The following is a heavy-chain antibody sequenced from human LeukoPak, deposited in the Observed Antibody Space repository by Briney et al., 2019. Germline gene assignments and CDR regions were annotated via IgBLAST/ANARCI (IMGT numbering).Heavy chain of an antibody. J-gene: IGHJ4*02. V-gene: IGHV3-21*01. CDR3: ANKASSGSYYPFDY. CDR2: ISSSSSYI. Sequence: PGGSLRLSCAASGFTFSSYSMNWVRQAPGKGLEWVSSISSSSSYIYYADSMKGRFTISRDNAKNSLYLQMNSLRAEDTAVYYCANKASSGSYYPFDYWGQGTLVTVSS. D-gene: IGHD3-10*01. CDR1: GFTFSSYS.